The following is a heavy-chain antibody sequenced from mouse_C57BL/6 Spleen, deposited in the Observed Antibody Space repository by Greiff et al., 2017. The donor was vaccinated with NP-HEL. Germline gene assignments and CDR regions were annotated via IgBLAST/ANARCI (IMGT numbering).Heavy chain of an antibody. D-gene: IGHD1-1*01. CDR1: GYTFTSYW. CDR3: ASYYYGSSLYFDY. Sequence: VQLQQPGAELVMPGASVKLSCKASGYTFTSYWMHWVKQRPGQGLEWIGEIDPSDSYTNYTQKFKGKATLTVDTSSSTAYMQLSSLTSEDSAVYYCASYYYGSSLYFDYWGQGTTLTVSS. V-gene: IGHV1-69*01. J-gene: IGHJ2*01. CDR2: IDPSDSYT.